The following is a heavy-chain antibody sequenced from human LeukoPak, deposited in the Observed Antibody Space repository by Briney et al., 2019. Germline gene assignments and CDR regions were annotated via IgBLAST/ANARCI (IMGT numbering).Heavy chain of an antibody. D-gene: IGHD3-22*01. Sequence: GGSLRLSCAASGFTFSDYSMNWVRQAPGKGLEWVSYISSSSSTVYYADSVKGRFTISRDNSKNTLYLQMNSLRAEDTAVYYCARDRYYESSGYYYSDYWGQGSLVTVSS. V-gene: IGHV3-48*01. CDR3: ARDRYYESSGYYYSDY. J-gene: IGHJ4*02. CDR1: GFTFSDYS. CDR2: ISSSSSTV.